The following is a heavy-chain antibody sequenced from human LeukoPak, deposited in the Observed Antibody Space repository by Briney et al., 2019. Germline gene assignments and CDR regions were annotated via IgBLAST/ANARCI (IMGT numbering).Heavy chain of an antibody. CDR1: GGTFSSYA. V-gene: IGHV1-69*06. J-gene: IGHJ4*02. CDR3: ARDSSGYYYLDY. D-gene: IGHD3-22*01. Sequence: GASVKVSCKASGGTFSSYAISWVRQAPGQGLEWMGGIIPIFGTANYAQKFQGRVTITADKSTSTAYMELSSLRSEDTAVYYCARDSSGYYYLDYWGQGTLVTVSS. CDR2: IIPIFGTA.